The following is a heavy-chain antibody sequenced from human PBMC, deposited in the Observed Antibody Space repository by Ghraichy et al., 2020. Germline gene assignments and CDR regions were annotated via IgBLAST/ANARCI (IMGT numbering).Heavy chain of an antibody. CDR3: ARDFGFGYGPDY. Sequence: GGSLRLSCEVSGFTFNTYWMHWIRQVPGKGLVWVSRINSDGSSSNYADSVKGRFTISRDNANDTLHLQMHSLRAEDTGLYYCARDFGFGYGPDYWGQGTLVTVSS. CDR1: GFTFNTYW. J-gene: IGHJ4*02. D-gene: IGHD5-18*01. CDR2: INSDGSSS. V-gene: IGHV3-74*01.